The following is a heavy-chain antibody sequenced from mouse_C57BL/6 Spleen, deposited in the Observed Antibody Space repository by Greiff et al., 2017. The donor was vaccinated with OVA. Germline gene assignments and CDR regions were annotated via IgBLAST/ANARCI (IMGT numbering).Heavy chain of an antibody. V-gene: IGHV1-69*01. Sequence: QVQLQQPGAELVMPGASVKLSCKASGYTFTSYWMHWVKQRPGQGLEWIGEIDPSDSYTNYNQKFKGKSTLTVDKSSSTAYMQRSSLTSEDSAVYYCARGGRVYFDYWGQGTTLTVSS. CDR1: GYTFTSYW. J-gene: IGHJ2*01. D-gene: IGHD3-3*01. CDR2: IDPSDSYT. CDR3: ARGGRVYFDY.